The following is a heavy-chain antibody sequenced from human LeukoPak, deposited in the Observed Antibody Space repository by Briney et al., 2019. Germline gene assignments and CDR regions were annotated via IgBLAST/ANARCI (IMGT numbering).Heavy chain of an antibody. D-gene: IGHD3-22*01. CDR2: ISGSGGST. J-gene: IGHJ4*02. V-gene: IGHV3-23*01. CDR1: GFTFSSYA. CDR3: AKDGYYDSSGYPVTSFDY. Sequence: GGSLRLSCAASGFTFSSYAMSWVRQAPGKGLERVSAISGSGGSTYYADSVKGRFTISRDNSKNTLYLQMNSLRAEDTAVYYCAKDGYYDSSGYPVTSFDYWGQGTLVTVSS.